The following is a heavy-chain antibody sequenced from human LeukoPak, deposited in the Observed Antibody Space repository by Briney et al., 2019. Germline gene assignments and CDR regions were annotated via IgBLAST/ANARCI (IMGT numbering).Heavy chain of an antibody. J-gene: IGHJ5*02. CDR1: GGSFSGYY. D-gene: IGHD6-13*01. CDR2: IYYSGST. V-gene: IGHV4-34*01. CDR3: ARWGYSSSWTITPRWFDP. Sequence: SETLSLTCAVYGGSFSGYYWGWIRQPPGKGLEWIGSIYYSGSTYYNPSLKSRVTISVDTSKNQFSLKLSSVTAADTAVYYCARWGYSSSWTITPRWFDPWGQGTLVTVPS.